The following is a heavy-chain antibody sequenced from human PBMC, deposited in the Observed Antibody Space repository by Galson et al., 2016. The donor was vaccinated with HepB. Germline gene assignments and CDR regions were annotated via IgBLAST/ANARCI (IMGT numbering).Heavy chain of an antibody. J-gene: IGHJ1*01. CDR2: ISGRGSNT. CDR3: AKDHVYYYDASGFFYPPNFGF. D-gene: IGHD3-22*01. Sequence: SLRLSCAASGFTFSSYAMSWVRQAPGKGLEWVSGISGRGSNTYYADSVKGRFTISRDKSKSTLFLEMNSLRPEDTATYYCAKDHVYYYDASGFFYPPNFGFWGQGTLVTVSS. V-gene: IGHV3-23*01. CDR1: GFTFSSYA.